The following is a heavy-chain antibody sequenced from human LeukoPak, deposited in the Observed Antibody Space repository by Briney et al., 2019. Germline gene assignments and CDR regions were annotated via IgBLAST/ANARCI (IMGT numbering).Heavy chain of an antibody. CDR1: GFTFSSYS. J-gene: IGHJ4*02. D-gene: IGHD3-22*01. CDR2: ISSSSSTI. Sequence: PGGSLRLSCAASGFTFSSYSMNWVRQAPGKGLEWVSYISSSSSTIYYADSVRGRFTISRDNASNSLYLQRDSLRPEDTAVYYCARDAHSSGYYYVWSQHYFDYWGPGTLVTVSS. V-gene: IGHV3-48*01. CDR3: ARDAHSSGYYYVWSQHYFDY.